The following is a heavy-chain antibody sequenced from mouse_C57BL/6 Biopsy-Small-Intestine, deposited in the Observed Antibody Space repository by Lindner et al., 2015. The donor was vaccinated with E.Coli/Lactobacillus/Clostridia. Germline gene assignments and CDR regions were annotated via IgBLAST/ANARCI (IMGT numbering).Heavy chain of an antibody. Sequence: SVKVSCKTSNYTFTNFGTTWVRQAPGHGLEWVGWINAYNGHTDYARNLQDRLSMSIDTSTSTVYMELRSLRSDDTAVYYCARAGHGDYCTSSSCQTILQIWGQGTLVTVSS. V-gene: IGHV1S55*01. CDR3: ARAGHGDYCTSSSCQTILQI. CDR2: INAYNGHT. CDR1: NYTFTNFG. D-gene: IGHD2-1*01. J-gene: IGHJ2*02.